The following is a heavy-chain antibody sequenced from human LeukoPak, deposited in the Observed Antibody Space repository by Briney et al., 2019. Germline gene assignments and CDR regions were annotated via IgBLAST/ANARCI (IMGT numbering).Heavy chain of an antibody. J-gene: IGHJ4*02. CDR3: ARDSGEYYFDY. CDR1: GYTFTSYA. Sequence: ASVKVSCKASGYTFTSYAMHWVRQAPGQRLEWMGWINAGNGNTKYSQKFQGRVTITRDTSASTAYMELSSLRPEDTAVYYCARDSGEYYFDYWGQGTLVTVSS. D-gene: IGHD2-15*01. V-gene: IGHV1-3*01. CDR2: INAGNGNT.